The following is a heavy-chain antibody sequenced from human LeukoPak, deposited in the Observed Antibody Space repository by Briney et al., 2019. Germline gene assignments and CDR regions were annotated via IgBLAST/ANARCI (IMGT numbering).Heavy chain of an antibody. CDR1: GFTFSNYW. Sequence: GVSLRLSCAASGFTFSNYWMIWVRQAPGKGREWVSVIYGGGSTFYADSVKGRFTTSRDNSKNTLYLQMNGLRAEDTAVYYCARDHYSGGMGVWGQGTTVTVSS. D-gene: IGHD2-15*01. V-gene: IGHV3-66*01. CDR2: IYGGGST. J-gene: IGHJ6*02. CDR3: ARDHYSGGMGV.